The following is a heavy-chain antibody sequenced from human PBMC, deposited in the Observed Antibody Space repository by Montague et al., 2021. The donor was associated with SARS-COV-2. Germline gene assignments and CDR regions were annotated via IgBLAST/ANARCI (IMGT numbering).Heavy chain of an antibody. CDR3: ANRPTYSGSYHEYYFDY. D-gene: IGHD1-26*01. V-gene: IGHV4-59*01. Sequence: SETLSLTCTVSGGSISSYYWSWIRQPPGKGLEWIGYIYYSGSTNYNPSLKSRVTISVDTSKNQFSLKLSSVTAADTAVYYCANRPTYSGSYHEYYFDYWGQGTLVTVSS. CDR1: GGSISSYY. J-gene: IGHJ4*02. CDR2: IYYSGST.